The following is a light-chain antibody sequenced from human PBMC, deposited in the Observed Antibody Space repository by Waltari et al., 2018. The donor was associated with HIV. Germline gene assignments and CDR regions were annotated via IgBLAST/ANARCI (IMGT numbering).Light chain of an antibody. CDR1: SSDVGGYNI. CDR2: EVN. Sequence: QSALIQPASVSGSPGQSITISCTGTSSDVGGYNIVSWYQQYPGKAPKVTIYEVNKRPSGISNRFSGSKSGNTASLTISVLQPEDEADYYCCSYAGGSSSVFGGGTKLTVL. J-gene: IGLJ3*02. V-gene: IGLV2-23*02. CDR3: CSYAGGSSSV.